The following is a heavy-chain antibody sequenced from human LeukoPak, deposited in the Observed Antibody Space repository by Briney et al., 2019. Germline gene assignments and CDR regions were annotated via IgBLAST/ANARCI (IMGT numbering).Heavy chain of an antibody. J-gene: IGHJ4*02. D-gene: IGHD6-19*01. CDR1: GYPISSGYY. V-gene: IGHV4-38-2*01. CDR3: TRVAVPGTVDY. CDR2: IYHSEST. Sequence: SETLSLTCAVSGYPISSGYYWGWIRQPPGKGLEWIGSIYHSESTYYNPSLKSRVTISVDTSKNQFSLKLTSVTATDTAVYYCTRVAVPGTVDYWGQGTLVTVSS.